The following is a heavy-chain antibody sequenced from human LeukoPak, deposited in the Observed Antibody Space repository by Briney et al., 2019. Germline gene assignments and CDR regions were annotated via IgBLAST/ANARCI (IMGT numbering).Heavy chain of an antibody. CDR3: ARVYSSSPRYYYYYMDV. J-gene: IGHJ6*03. V-gene: IGHV4-61*02. CDR2: IYNCGST. Sequence: PSDTLSLTCSLSGRSISIGSYFWSWTRQPAGRGVEWIRRIYNCGSTNYNPSLKSRVTISVDASKNQFSLKLSSVTAADAAVYYCARVYSSSPRYYYYYMDVWGKGTTVTVSS. CDR1: GRSISIGSYF. D-gene: IGHD6-6*01.